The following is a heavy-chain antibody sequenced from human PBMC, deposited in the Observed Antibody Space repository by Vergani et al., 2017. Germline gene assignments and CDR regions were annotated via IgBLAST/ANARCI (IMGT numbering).Heavy chain of an antibody. J-gene: IGHJ5*02. CDR1: GFTFSSYS. V-gene: IGHV3-21*01. CDR2: ISSSSSYL. D-gene: IGHD1-26*01. Sequence: EVQLVESGGGLVKPGGSLRLSCAASGFTFSSYSMNRVRQAPGKGLEWVSSISSSSSYLYYAASVKGRLTISRDNATNSLYLQMNSLRAEDTAVYYCARDRYDGSRRWCDPWGQGTLVTVSS. CDR3: ARDRYDGSRRWCDP.